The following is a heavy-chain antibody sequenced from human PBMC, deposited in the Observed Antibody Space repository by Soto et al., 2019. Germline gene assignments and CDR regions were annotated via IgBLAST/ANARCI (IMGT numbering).Heavy chain of an antibody. Sequence: SETLSLTCAVSGGSISSGGYSWSWIRQPPGKGLEWIGYIYYSGSTNYNPSLKSRVTISVDTSKNQFSLKLSSVTAADTAVYYCARHTDNWNVYFDYWGQGTLVTVSS. V-gene: IGHV4-61*08. J-gene: IGHJ4*02. D-gene: IGHD1-1*01. CDR1: GGSISSGGYS. CDR2: IYYSGST. CDR3: ARHTDNWNVYFDY.